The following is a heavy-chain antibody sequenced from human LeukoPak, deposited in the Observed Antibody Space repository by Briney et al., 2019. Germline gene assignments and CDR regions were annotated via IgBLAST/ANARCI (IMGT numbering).Heavy chain of an antibody. Sequence: ASVKVSCKVSGYTLTELSMHWVRQAPGKGHEWMGGFDPEDGETIYAQKFQGRVTMTEDTSTDTAYMELSSLRSEDTAVYYCATNPHYYDSSGYSSWGQGTLVTVSS. CDR3: ATNPHYYDSSGYSS. CDR2: FDPEDGET. J-gene: IGHJ4*02. D-gene: IGHD3-22*01. V-gene: IGHV1-24*01. CDR1: GYTLTELS.